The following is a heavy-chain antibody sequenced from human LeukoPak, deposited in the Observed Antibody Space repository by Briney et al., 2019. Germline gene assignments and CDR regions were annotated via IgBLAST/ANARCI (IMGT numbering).Heavy chain of an antibody. CDR1: GFTFSGYW. D-gene: IGHD3-10*01. CDR3: AIPPLSGTGSSRPLAGMDV. Sequence: PGGSLRLSCAAPGFTFSGYWMSWVRQAPGKGLEWVANIKQDGSEKYYVDSVKGRFTISRDNAKNSLYLQMNSLRAEDTAVYYCAIPPLSGTGSSRPLAGMDVWGQGITVTVSS. V-gene: IGHV3-7*01. J-gene: IGHJ6*02. CDR2: IKQDGSEK.